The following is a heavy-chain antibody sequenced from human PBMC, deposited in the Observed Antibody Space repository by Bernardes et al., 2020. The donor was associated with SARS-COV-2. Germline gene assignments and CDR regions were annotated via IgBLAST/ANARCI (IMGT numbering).Heavy chain of an antibody. V-gene: IGHV4-59*01. CDR3: ARGEDNLDVGVVIMPPLDY. CDR1: GGSISSYY. CDR2: IYYSGST. J-gene: IGHJ4*02. D-gene: IGHD3-3*01. Sequence: SETLSLTCTVSGGSISSYYWSWIRQPPGKGLEWIGYIYYSGSTTYNPSLKSRVTISVDTSKNQFSLKLSSVTAADTAVYYCARGEDNLDVGVVIMPPLDYWGQGTLVTVSS.